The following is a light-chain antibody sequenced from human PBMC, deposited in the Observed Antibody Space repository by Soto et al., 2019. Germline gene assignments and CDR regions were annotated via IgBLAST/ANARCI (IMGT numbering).Light chain of an antibody. CDR3: QQYYTNSWA. CDR2: WAS. V-gene: IGKV4-1*01. CDR1: QSVLHSTNNKNY. J-gene: IGKJ1*01. Sequence: DIVMTQSPDSLAVSLGERATINCKSSQSVLHSTNNKNYLAWYQHKPGQSPKMLIYWASFRESGVPDRFSGSGSGTDFTLTISSLQSEDVAVYYCQQYYTNSWAVGEGAKGEIK.